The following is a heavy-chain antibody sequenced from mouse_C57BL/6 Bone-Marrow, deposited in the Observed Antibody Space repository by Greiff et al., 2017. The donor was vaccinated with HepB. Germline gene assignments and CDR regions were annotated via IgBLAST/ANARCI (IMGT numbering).Heavy chain of an antibody. V-gene: IGHV7-3*01. CDR3: ARYRLTDYPFFYAMDY. CDR2: IRNKANGYTT. CDR1: GFTFTDYY. Sequence: EVMLVESGGGLVQPGGSLSLSCAASGFTFTDYYMSWVRQPPGKALEWLGFIRNKANGYTTEYSASVKGRFTISRDNSQSILYLQMNALRAEDSATYYCARYRLTDYPFFYAMDYWGQGTSVTVSS. J-gene: IGHJ4*01. D-gene: IGHD1-1*02.